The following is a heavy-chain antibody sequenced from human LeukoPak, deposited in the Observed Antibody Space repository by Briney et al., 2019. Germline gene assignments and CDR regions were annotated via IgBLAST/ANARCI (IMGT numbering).Heavy chain of an antibody. CDR2: FGISGTI. D-gene: IGHD5-18*01. CDR3: AGYGFYPY. V-gene: IGHV3-69-1*01. J-gene: IGHJ4*02. Sequence: TTGGSLRLSCAASGFTVSTYDMHWVRQAPGEGPEWIAYFGISGTIYYADSVRGRFTISRDTDKNSLHLEMNSLRVDDTAIYYCAGYGFYPYWGQGTPVTVSS. CDR1: GFTVSTYD.